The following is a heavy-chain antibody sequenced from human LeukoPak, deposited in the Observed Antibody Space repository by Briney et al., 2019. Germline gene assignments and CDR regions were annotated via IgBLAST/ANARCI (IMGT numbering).Heavy chain of an antibody. CDR1: GFTFSSYA. D-gene: IGHD6-13*01. Sequence: GGSLRLSCAASGFTFSSYAIHWVRQAPGKGLEWVAVISYDGSNKYYADSVKGRFTISRDNSKNPLYLKMNSLRAEDTAVYYCAKDPRRYSRTGGYFDYWGQGTLVTVSS. CDR3: AKDPRRYSRTGGYFDY. CDR2: ISYDGSNK. J-gene: IGHJ4*02. V-gene: IGHV3-30*04.